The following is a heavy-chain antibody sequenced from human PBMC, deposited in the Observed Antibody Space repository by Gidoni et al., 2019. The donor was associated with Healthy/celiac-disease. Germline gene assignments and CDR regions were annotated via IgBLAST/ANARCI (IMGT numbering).Heavy chain of an antibody. CDR3: ARRWIQLWYDY. D-gene: IGHD5-18*01. J-gene: IGHJ4*02. Sequence: VQLQQWGAGLLKPSETLSLTCAVYGGSFSGYYWSWIRQPPGKGLEWIGEINHSGSTNYNPSLKSRVTISVDTSKNQFSLKLSSVTAADTAVYYCARRWIQLWYDYWGQGTLVTVSS. V-gene: IGHV4-34*01. CDR1: GGSFSGYY. CDR2: INHSGST.